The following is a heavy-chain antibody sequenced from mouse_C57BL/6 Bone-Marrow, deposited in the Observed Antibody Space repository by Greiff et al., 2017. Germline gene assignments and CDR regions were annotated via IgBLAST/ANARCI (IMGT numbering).Heavy chain of an antibody. Sequence: VQLQQPGAELVKPGASVKMSCKASGYTFTSYWITWVKQRPGQGLEWIGDIYPGSGSTNYNETFKSKATLTVDTSSSTAYMQLSSLTSEDSAVYYCARGGIYYYGPEAYWGQGTLVTVSA. J-gene: IGHJ3*01. V-gene: IGHV1-55*01. CDR2: IYPGSGST. CDR1: GYTFTSYW. D-gene: IGHD1-1*01. CDR3: ARGGIYYYGPEAY.